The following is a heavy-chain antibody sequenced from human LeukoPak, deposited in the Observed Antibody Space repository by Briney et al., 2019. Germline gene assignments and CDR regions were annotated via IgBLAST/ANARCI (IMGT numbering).Heavy chain of an antibody. D-gene: IGHD1-26*01. Sequence: SETLSLACTVSGGSISSGSYYWSWIRQPAGKGLEWIGRIYTSGSTNYNPSLKSRVTISVDTSKNQFSLKLSSVTAADTAVYYCARGVEATMVDYWGQGTLVTVSS. J-gene: IGHJ4*02. CDR2: IYTSGST. CDR1: GGSISSGSYY. CDR3: ARGVEATMVDY. V-gene: IGHV4-61*02.